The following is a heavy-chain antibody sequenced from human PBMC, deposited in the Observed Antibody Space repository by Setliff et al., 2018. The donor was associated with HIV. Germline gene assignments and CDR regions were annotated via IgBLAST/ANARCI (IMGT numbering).Heavy chain of an antibody. CDR1: GGSFSSSTYS. CDR3: ARHKTNYDVYAFDV. V-gene: IGHV4-39*01. Sequence: LSLTCTVSGGSFSSSTYSWGWIRQPPGMGLEWIGSIHSSGTTYYNPSLKSRVAISVDTSRSQFSLKLRSVTAADTAVYYCARHKTNYDVYAFDVWGQGTMVTVSS. CDR2: IHSSGTT. J-gene: IGHJ3*01. D-gene: IGHD3-3*01.